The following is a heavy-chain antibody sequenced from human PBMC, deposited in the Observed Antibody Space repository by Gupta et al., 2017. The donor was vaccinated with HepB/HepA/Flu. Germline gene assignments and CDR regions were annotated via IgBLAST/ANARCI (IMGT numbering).Heavy chain of an antibody. J-gene: IGHJ4*02. CDR2: ISSSSSYI. D-gene: IGHD6-19*01. CDR3: ARASAIPGYSSGWYLFDY. V-gene: IGHV3-21*01. CDR1: GFTFSSYS. Sequence: EVQLVESGGGLVKPGGSLRLSCAASGFTFSSYSMNWVRQAPGKGLEWVASISSSSSYIYYAESGKGRVTIARDNAKNSLYRQMTSLRAEETAVYDCARASAIPGYSSGWYLFDYGGQGTLVTVSS.